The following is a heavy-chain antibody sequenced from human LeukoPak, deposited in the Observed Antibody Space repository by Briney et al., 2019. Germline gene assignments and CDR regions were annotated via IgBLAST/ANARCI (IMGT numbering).Heavy chain of an antibody. J-gene: IGHJ6*02. V-gene: IGHV4-59*01. Sequence: PSETLSLTSTVSGGSISSDYWTWIRQPPGKGLEWIGYSGSTKYNPSLKSRVTISVDTSKSQFSLTLSSVTAADTAVYYCARARRHYYGSGRNLTPWPAGMDVWGQGTTVTDS. CDR3: ARARRHYYGSGRNLTPWPAGMDV. CDR2: SGST. CDR1: GGSISSDY. D-gene: IGHD3-10*01.